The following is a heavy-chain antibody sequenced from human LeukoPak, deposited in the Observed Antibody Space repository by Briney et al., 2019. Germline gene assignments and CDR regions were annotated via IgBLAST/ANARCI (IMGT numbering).Heavy chain of an antibody. CDR1: GYTFTSYY. CDR3: ARDPGSDGLDY. D-gene: IGHD6-19*01. J-gene: IGHJ4*02. Sequence: ASVKLSCKASGYTFTSYYMHWVRQASGQGLECMGIINPSGGSTSYAQKFQGRVTMTRDTSTSTVYMELSSLRSEDTAVYYCARDPGSDGLDYWGQGTLVTVSS. V-gene: IGHV1-46*01. CDR2: INPSGGST.